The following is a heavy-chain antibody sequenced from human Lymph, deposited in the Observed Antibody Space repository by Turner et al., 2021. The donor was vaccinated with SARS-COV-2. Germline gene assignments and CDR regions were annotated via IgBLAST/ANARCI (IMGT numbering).Heavy chain of an antibody. J-gene: IGHJ6*02. CDR1: GFTFSSYG. CDR2: ISYAGSNK. D-gene: IGHD2-8*02. CDR3: AKSCRAYWVPVEGMDV. Sequence: QVQLVESGGGVVQPGRSLRLSCAASGFTFSSYGMHWVRQAPGKGLEWVAVISYAGSNKYYADSLKGRFTISRDNSKNTLYLQMNSLRAEDTAVYYCAKSCRAYWVPVEGMDVWGQGTTVTVSS. V-gene: IGHV3-30*18.